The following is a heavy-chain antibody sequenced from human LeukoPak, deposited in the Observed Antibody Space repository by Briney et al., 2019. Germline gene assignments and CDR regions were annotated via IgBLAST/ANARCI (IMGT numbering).Heavy chain of an antibody. V-gene: IGHV4-59*08. CDR1: GGSISSYY. Sequence: SETLSLTCTVSGGSISSYYWSWIRQSPGKGLEWIGYIYYSGRTNYNPSLKSRVTISVDTSKNQFSLKLSSVTAADTAVYYCVRHVEQWLTPFDYWGQGTLVTVSS. D-gene: IGHD6-19*01. CDR3: VRHVEQWLTPFDY. J-gene: IGHJ4*02. CDR2: IYYSGRT.